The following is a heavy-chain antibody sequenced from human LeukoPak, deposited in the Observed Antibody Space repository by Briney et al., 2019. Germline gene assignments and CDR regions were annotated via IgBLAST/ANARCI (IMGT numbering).Heavy chain of an antibody. CDR3: ARESWFGEGTT. V-gene: IGHV3-53*01. Sequence: GGSLRLSCAASGFTVSSNYMSWVRQAPGKGLEWVSVIYSGGSTYYADSVKGRFTISRDNAKNSLYLQMNSLRAEDTAVYYCARESWFGEGTTWGQGTLVTVSS. J-gene: IGHJ5*02. CDR2: IYSGGST. D-gene: IGHD3-10*01. CDR1: GFTVSSNY.